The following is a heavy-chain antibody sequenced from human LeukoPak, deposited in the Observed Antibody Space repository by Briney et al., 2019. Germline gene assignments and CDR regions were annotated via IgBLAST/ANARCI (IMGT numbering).Heavy chain of an antibody. Sequence: SVKVSCKASGGTFSSYAISWVRQAPGQGLEWMGGIIPIFGTANYAQKFQGRVTITADESTSTAYMELSSLRSEDTAVYYCASSPASTSCYTVWGQGTLVTVSS. V-gene: IGHV1-69*01. CDR3: ASSPASTSCYTV. CDR1: GGTFSSYA. CDR2: IIPIFGTA. D-gene: IGHD2-2*02. J-gene: IGHJ4*02.